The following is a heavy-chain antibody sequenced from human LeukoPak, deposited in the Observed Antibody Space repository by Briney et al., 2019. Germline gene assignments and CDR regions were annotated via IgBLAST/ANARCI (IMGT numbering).Heavy chain of an antibody. D-gene: IGHD5-18*01. V-gene: IGHV4-59*01. CDR1: GGSISSYY. CDR3: ARAPPRGYSYGNFDY. J-gene: IGHJ4*02. CDR2: IYYSGST. Sequence: SETLSLTCTVSGGSISSYYWSWIRQPPGKGLEWIGYIYYSGSTNYNPSLKSRVTISVDTSKNQFSLKLSSVTAADTAVYYCARAPPRGYSYGNFDYWGQGTLVTVSS.